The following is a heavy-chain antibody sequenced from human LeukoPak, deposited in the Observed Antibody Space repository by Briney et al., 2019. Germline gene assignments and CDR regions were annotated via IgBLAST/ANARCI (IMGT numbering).Heavy chain of an antibody. J-gene: IGHJ4*02. CDR1: GFTFSSYG. D-gene: IGHD6-13*01. CDR3: AKDKGIAAAGTFDY. V-gene: IGHV3-30*18. CDR2: ISYDGSNK. Sequence: RGSLRLSCAASGFTFSSYGMHWVRQAPGKGLEWVAVISYDGSNKYYADSVKGRFTISRDNSKNTLYLQMNSLRAEDPAVYYCAKDKGIAAAGTFDYWGQGTLVTVSS.